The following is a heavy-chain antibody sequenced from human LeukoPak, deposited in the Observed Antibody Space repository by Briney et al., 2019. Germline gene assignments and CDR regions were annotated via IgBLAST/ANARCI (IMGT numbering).Heavy chain of an antibody. CDR1: GFTFSSYW. D-gene: IGHD3-10*01. CDR3: ARNPPPSMVRGVIMFDYYGMDV. J-gene: IGHJ6*04. V-gene: IGHV3-7*03. Sequence: PGGSLRLSCAASGFTFSSYWMSWVRQAPGKGLEWVANIKQDGSEKYYVDSVKGRFTISRDNAKNSLYLQMNSLRAEDTAVYYCARNPPPSMVRGVIMFDYYGMDVWGKGTTVTVSS. CDR2: IKQDGSEK.